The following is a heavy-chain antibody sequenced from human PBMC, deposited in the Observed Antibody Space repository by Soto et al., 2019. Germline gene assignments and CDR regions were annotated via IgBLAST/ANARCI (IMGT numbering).Heavy chain of an antibody. CDR3: ARGLPGSWFDP. CDR2: IYHSGST. J-gene: IGHJ5*02. CDR1: GGSISSGGYS. D-gene: IGHD3-10*01. V-gene: IGHV4-30-2*01. Sequence: QPQLQESGSGLVKPSQTLSLTCAVSGGSISSGGYSWSWIRQPPGKGLEWIGYIYHSGSTYYNPSLKSRVTISVDRSKNQFSLKLSSVTAADTAVYYCARGLPGSWFDPWGQGTLVTVSS.